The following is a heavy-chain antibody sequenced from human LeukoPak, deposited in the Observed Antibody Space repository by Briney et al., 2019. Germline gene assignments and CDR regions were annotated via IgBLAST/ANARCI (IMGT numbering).Heavy chain of an antibody. CDR1: GFTFSSYE. Sequence: GGSLRLSCAASGFTFSSYEMNWVRQAPGKGLEWVSYISSRGSSGSTIYYADSVKGRFTVSRDDAKNSLYLQMNSLRAEDTAVYYCARDGSITMVREYDAFDIWGQGTMVTVSS. D-gene: IGHD3-10*01. CDR3: ARDGSITMVREYDAFDI. J-gene: IGHJ3*02. CDR2: ISSRGSSGSTI. V-gene: IGHV3-48*03.